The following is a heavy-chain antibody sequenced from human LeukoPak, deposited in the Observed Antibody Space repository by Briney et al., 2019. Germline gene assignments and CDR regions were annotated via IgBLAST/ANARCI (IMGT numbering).Heavy chain of an antibody. CDR2: IYSGGST. CDR1: GFTVSSDS. CDR3: ARRAGAYSHPYDY. Sequence: GGSLRLSCTVSGFTVSSDSMSWVCQAPGKGVEWVSFIYSGGSTHYSDSVKGRFTISRDNSKNTLYLQMNSLRAEDTAVYYCARRAGAYSHPYDYWGQGTLVTVSS. D-gene: IGHD4/OR15-4a*01. J-gene: IGHJ4*02. V-gene: IGHV3-53*01.